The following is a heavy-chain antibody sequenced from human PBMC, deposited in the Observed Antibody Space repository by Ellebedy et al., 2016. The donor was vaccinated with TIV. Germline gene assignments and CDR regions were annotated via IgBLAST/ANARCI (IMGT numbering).Heavy chain of an antibody. CDR1: GYTFTNYH. J-gene: IGHJ4*02. CDR2: INPSVVSS. D-gene: IGHD6-19*01. CDR3: ARESTLAGLPN. V-gene: IGHV1-46*01. Sequence: AASVTVSCKASGYTFTNYHMHWVRQAPGHGLEWMGVINPSVVSSNYAQKFQVRVTMARDTSTNTVYMEMNSLRYYDTAIYYCARESTLAGLPNWGQGTLVTVS.